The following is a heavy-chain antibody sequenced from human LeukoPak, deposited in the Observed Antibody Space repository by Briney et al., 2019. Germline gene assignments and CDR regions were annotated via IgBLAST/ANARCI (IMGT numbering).Heavy chain of an antibody. CDR2: ITPNSGGT. CDR1: GYTFTGYY. CDR3: ARVVVVPAAMTTGVGEYYYYMDV. V-gene: IGHV1-2*02. D-gene: IGHD2-2*01. J-gene: IGHJ6*03. Sequence: RASVKVSCKASGYTFTGYYMHCVRHAPGQGLEWMGWITPNSGGTNYAQKSQGRVTMTRDTTISTAYMELSRLRSDDTAVYYWARVVVVPAAMTTGVGEYYYYMDVWGKGTTVTVSS.